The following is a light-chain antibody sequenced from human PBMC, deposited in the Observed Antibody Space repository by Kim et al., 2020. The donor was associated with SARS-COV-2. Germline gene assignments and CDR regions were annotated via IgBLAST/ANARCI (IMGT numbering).Light chain of an antibody. V-gene: IGLV6-57*04. CDR2: EDN. CDR3: QSYDSSPWV. Sequence: NFMLTQPHSVSESPGKTVTISCTRSSGSIASNYVQWYQQRPGSAATTVIYEDNQRPSGVPDRFSGSIDSSSNSASLTISGLKTEDEADYYCQSYDSSPWVFGGGTQLTVL. J-gene: IGLJ3*02. CDR1: SGSIASNY.